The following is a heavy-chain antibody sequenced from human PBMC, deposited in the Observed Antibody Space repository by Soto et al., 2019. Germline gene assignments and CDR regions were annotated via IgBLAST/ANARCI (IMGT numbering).Heavy chain of an antibody. V-gene: IGHV1-3*01. CDR3: AKNGDYYYFGMDV. Sequence: QVQLVQSGAEVKKPGASVKVSCKASGYTFSNYATHWVRQAPGQRLEWMGWINAGYGKTKYSQNFQGRVTITRDTSASTAYMELSSLRSEDTAVYYCAKNGDYYYFGMDVWGEGTTVTVSS. D-gene: IGHD2-8*01. J-gene: IGHJ6*04. CDR2: INAGYGKT. CDR1: GYTFSNYA.